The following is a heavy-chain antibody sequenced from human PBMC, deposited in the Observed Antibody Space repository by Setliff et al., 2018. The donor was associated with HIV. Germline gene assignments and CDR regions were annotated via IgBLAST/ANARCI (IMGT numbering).Heavy chain of an antibody. CDR2: IHHSGTA. V-gene: IGHV4-39*07. D-gene: IGHD4-17*01. Sequence: SETLSLTCTVSGGSITRTPYYWGWIRQPPGKGLEWIGSIHHSGTAYDNPSLKSRVTISVDTSKNQFSLKLAFVTAADTAVYYCARYSTLTTNFDYWGQGTLVTVSS. CDR1: GGSITRTPYY. J-gene: IGHJ4*02. CDR3: ARYSTLTTNFDY.